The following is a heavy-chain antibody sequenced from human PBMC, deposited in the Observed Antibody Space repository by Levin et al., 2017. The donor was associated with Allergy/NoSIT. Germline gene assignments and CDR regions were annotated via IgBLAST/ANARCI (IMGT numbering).Heavy chain of an antibody. J-gene: IGHJ6*02. CDR2: ISYDGSNK. V-gene: IGHV3-30*18. Sequence: HSGGSLRLSCAASGFTFSSYGMHWVRQAPGKGLEWVAVISYDGSNKYYADSVKGRFTISRDNSKNTLYLQMNSLRAEDTAVYYCAKDHVKKAPHIVVVTAILRYYDYGMDVWGQGTTVTVSS. CDR3: AKDHVKKAPHIVVVTAILRYYDYGMDV. D-gene: IGHD2-21*02. CDR1: GFTFSSYG.